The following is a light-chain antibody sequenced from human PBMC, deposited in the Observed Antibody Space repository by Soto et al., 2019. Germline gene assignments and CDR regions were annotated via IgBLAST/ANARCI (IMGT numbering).Light chain of an antibody. Sequence: DIQMTQSPSTRSASVGDRVTITCRASQSISSWLAWYQQTPGKAPKLLIYKASSLESGVPSRFSGSGSGTAFTLTISSLQPDDFATYYCQQYNRYWTFGQGTKVEIK. CDR3: QQYNRYWT. J-gene: IGKJ1*01. CDR1: QSISSW. V-gene: IGKV1-5*03. CDR2: KAS.